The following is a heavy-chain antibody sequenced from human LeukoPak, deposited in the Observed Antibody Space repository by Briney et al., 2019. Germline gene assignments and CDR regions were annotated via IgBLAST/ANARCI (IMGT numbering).Heavy chain of an antibody. D-gene: IGHD2-15*01. CDR1: GGSISSYY. Sequence: PSETLSLTCTVSGGSISSYYWSWIRQPPGKGLEWIGYIYYSGSTNYNPSLKSRVTISVDTSKNQFSLKLRSVTAADTAVYYWAGGGGGWSRAFDIWGQGTMVTVSS. CDR3: AGGGGGWSRAFDI. CDR2: IYYSGST. V-gene: IGHV4-59*01. J-gene: IGHJ3*02.